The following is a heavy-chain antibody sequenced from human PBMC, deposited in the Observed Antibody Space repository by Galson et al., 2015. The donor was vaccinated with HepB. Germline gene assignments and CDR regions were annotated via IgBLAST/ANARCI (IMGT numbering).Heavy chain of an antibody. Sequence: SVKVSCKASGGTFSSYTISWVRQAPGQGLEWMGRIIPILGIANYAQKFQGRVTITADKSTSTAYMELSSLRSEDTAVYYCASQGYDSSGYYYFDYWGQGTLVTVSS. V-gene: IGHV1-69*02. D-gene: IGHD3-22*01. J-gene: IGHJ4*02. CDR2: IIPILGIA. CDR1: GGTFSSYT. CDR3: ASQGYDSSGYYYFDY.